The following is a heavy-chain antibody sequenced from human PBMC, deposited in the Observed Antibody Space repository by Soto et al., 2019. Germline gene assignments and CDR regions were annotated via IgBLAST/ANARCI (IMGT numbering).Heavy chain of an antibody. Sequence: QVQLVQSGAEVKKPGASVKVSCKASGYTFTSYGISWVRQAPGQGLEWMGWINGYNGNTNHAQKLQGRVTMSTDTSTSKAYMELRSLRSDDSAVYYCARMGDVPYYYYGMDVWGQGTTVTVSS. CDR2: INGYNGNT. V-gene: IGHV1-18*01. CDR3: ARMGDVPYYYYGMDV. J-gene: IGHJ6*02. CDR1: GYTFTSYG. D-gene: IGHD3-16*01.